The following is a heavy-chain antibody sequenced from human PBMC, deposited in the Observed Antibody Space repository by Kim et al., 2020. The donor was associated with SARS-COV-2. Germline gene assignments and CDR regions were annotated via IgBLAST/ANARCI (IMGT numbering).Heavy chain of an antibody. Sequence: SETLSLTCTVSGGSVRTIDYLWGWIRRPPGKGLEWLGNINSLGSTYYSPSLKSRLAISVDTSQRQFSLKLTSLTAADTAVYYCARLKAAGTVHYFDPWGQGIPVTVSS. CDR1: GGSVRTIDYL. V-gene: IGHV4-39*01. J-gene: IGHJ5*02. CDR2: INSLGST. D-gene: IGHD6-13*01. CDR3: ARLKAAGTVHYFDP.